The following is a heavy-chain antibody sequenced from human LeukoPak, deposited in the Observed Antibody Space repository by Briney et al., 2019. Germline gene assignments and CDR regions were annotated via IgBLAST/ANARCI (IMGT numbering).Heavy chain of an antibody. CDR1: GGSFSGYY. CDR2: INHSGST. CDR3: ARAPPTSWKNWFDP. V-gene: IGHV4-34*01. Sequence: SETLSLTCAVYGGSFSGYYWSWIRQPPGKGLEWIGEINHSGSTNYNASLKSRVTISVDTSKNQFSLKLSSVTAADTAVYYCARAPPTSWKNWFDPWGQGTLVTVSS. J-gene: IGHJ5*02. D-gene: IGHD1-1*01.